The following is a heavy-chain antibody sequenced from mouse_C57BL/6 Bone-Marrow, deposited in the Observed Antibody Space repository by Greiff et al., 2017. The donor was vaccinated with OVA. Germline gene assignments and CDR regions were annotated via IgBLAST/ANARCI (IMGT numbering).Heavy chain of an antibody. V-gene: IGHV1-64*01. CDR3: ARSIYYYGSWFAY. CDR2: IHPNSGSN. CDR1: GYTFTSYC. D-gene: IGHD1-1*01. Sequence: QVQLQQPGAELVKPGASVKLSCKASGYTFTSYCMHWVKQRPGQGLEWIGMIHPNSGSNNYNETFKSQATLTVDKSSSTAYLQLSILTSEDSAVYYCARSIYYYGSWFAYWGQGTRVTVSA. J-gene: IGHJ3*01.